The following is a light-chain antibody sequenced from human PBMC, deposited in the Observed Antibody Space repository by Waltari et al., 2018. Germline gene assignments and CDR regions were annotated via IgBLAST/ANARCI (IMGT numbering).Light chain of an antibody. Sequence: EILLTQSPGTLSLSLGERAPVSCRASQGVSRALAWYQQKPGQAPRLLIYGASTRATGIPDRFSGSGSGTDFSLTISRLEPDDFAVYYCQHYLRIPVTFGQGTTVEI. CDR3: QHYLRIPVT. CDR2: GAS. CDR1: QGVSRA. J-gene: IGKJ1*01. V-gene: IGKV3-20*01.